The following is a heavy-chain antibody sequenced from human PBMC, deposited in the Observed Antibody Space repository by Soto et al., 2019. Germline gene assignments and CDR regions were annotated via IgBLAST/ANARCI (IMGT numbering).Heavy chain of an antibody. J-gene: IGHJ3*02. V-gene: IGHV1-2*02. CDR3: ARGPVEMATICAFDI. CDR1: GYTFTGYY. D-gene: IGHD5-12*01. CDR2: INPNSGGT. Sequence: VASVKVSCKASGYTFTGYYMHWVRQAPGQGLEWMGWINPNSGGTNYAQKFQGRVTMTRDTSISTAYMELSRLRSDDTAVYYCARGPVEMATICAFDIWGQGTMVTVSS.